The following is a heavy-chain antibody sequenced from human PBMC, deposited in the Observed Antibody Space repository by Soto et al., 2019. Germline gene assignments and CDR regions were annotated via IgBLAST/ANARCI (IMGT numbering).Heavy chain of an antibody. V-gene: IGHV1-18*01. CDR2: ISTFNSDA. CDR1: GYTFTSYG. Sequence: GASVKVSCKASGYTFTSYGISWVRQAPGQGLEWMGWISTFNSDANYAQKFRGRVTMTTDTSTNTAYMELRSLRADDTAVYYCVRAFFPSGSSYIDTFDIWGQGTTVTVSS. D-gene: IGHD3-10*01. J-gene: IGHJ3*02. CDR3: VRAFFPSGSSYIDTFDI.